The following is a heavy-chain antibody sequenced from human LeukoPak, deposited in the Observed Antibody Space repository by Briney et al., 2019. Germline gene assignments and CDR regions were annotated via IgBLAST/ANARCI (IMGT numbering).Heavy chain of an antibody. V-gene: IGHV1-18*01. CDR3: ARDGMATDDAFDI. CDR1: GYTFTSYG. D-gene: IGHD5-24*01. Sequence: ASVKVSCKASGYTFTSYGISWVRQAPGQGLEWMGWISAYNGNTNYAQKLQGRVTMTTDTSTNTAYMELRSLRSEDTAVYYCARDGMATDDAFDIWGQGTMVTVSS. CDR2: ISAYNGNT. J-gene: IGHJ3*02.